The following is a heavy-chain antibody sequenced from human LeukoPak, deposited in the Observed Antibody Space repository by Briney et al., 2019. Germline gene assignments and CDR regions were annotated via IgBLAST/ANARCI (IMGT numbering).Heavy chain of an antibody. J-gene: IGHJ5*02. CDR2: ISYSGTN. Sequence: SETLSLTRTVSGASVSSSSYYWGWIRQPPGKGLEWIGSISYSGTNYNNPSLKSRVSISIDTSKNQFSVKLTSVTAADTAMYYCASLGTLRSWGQGTLVTVSS. V-gene: IGHV4-39*01. CDR1: GASVSSSSYY. D-gene: IGHD7-27*01. CDR3: ASLGTLRS.